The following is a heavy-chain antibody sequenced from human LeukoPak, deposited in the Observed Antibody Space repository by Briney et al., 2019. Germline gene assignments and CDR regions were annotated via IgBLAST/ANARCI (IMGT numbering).Heavy chain of an antibody. CDR3: AKDSGDYPNWFDP. V-gene: IGHV3-7*03. Sequence: GGSLRLSCAASGFTFSSYWMSWVRQAPGKGLEWVANIKQDGSEKYYVDSVKGRFTISRDNAKNSLYLQMNSLRAEDTALYYCAKDSGDYPNWFDPWGQGTLVTVSS. J-gene: IGHJ5*02. D-gene: IGHD4-17*01. CDR1: GFTFSSYW. CDR2: IKQDGSEK.